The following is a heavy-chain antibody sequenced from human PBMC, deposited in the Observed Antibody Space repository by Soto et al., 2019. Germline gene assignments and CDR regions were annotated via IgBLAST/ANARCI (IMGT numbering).Heavy chain of an antibody. D-gene: IGHD4-4*01. CDR3: ARDSPSTVTTVYYYGLDV. Sequence: SETLSLTCTVSGGSISSYYWSWIRQPPGKGLEWIGYIYYSGSTNYNPSLKSRVTISVHTSKNQFSLKLSSVTAADTAVYYCARDSPSTVTTVYYYGLDVWGQGTTVTSP. V-gene: IGHV4-59*01. CDR1: GGSISSYY. J-gene: IGHJ6*02. CDR2: IYYSGST.